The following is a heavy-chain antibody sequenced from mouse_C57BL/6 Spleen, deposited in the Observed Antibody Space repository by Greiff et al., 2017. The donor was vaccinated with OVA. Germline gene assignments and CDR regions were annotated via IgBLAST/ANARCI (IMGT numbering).Heavy chain of an antibody. J-gene: IGHJ3*01. CDR2: IYPGSGNT. V-gene: IGHV1-76*01. Sequence: QVQLKQSGAELVRPGASVKLSCKASGYTFTDYYINWVKQRPGQGLEWIARIYPGSGNTYYNEKFKGKATLTAEKSSSTAYMQLSSLTSEGSAVYFCARAGAGSWCAYWGQGTLVTVSA. CDR3: ARAGAGSWCAY. CDR1: GYTFTDYY.